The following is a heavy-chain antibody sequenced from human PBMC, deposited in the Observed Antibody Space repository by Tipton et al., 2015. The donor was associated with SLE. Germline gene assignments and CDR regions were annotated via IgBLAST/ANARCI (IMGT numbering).Heavy chain of an antibody. J-gene: IGHJ4*02. V-gene: IGHV3-23*01. Sequence: SLRLSCAASGFTFSSHAMSWVRQAPGKGLEWVSAISVSGGSTYYAVSVKGRFTISRDNSRNTLYLQMNSLRAEDTAVYYCAKGAVVIAIGLFDYWGQGTLVTVSS. D-gene: IGHD2-21*01. CDR3: AKGAVVIAIGLFDY. CDR2: ISVSGGST. CDR1: GFTFSSHA.